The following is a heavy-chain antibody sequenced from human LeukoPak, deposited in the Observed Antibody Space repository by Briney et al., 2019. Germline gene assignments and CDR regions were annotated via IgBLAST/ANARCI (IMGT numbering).Heavy chain of an antibody. D-gene: IGHD6-19*01. CDR3: ARIETYSSGWYDAFFDY. V-gene: IGHV4-59*08. J-gene: IGHJ4*02. CDR1: GGSISSYY. Sequence: PSETLSLTCTVSGGSISSYYWTWIRQPPGKGLEWIGSIYHSGSTYYNPSLKSRVTISVDTSKNQFTLKMTSGTAADTAVYYCARIETYSSGWYDAFFDYWGQGTLVTVSS. CDR2: IYHSGST.